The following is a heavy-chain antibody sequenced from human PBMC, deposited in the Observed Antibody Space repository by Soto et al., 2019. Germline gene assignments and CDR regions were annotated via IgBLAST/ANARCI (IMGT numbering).Heavy chain of an antibody. CDR3: ARALAIAVAGEGVCYDEYWFDP. V-gene: IGHV1-46*01. Sequence: SSVKVPCKASVYTFTGYYMHWVRQAPGQGLEWMGIINPSGGSTSYAQKFQGRVTMTRDTSTSTVYRELSSLRSEDTAVYYCARALAIAVAGEGVCYDEYWFDPWGQGTLVTLS. CDR1: VYTFTGYY. J-gene: IGHJ5*02. CDR2: INPSGGST. D-gene: IGHD6-19*01.